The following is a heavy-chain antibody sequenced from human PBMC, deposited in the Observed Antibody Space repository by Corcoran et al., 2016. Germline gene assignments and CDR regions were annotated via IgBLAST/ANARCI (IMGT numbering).Heavy chain of an antibody. Sequence: EVQLVQSGAEVKKPGESLKISCKGSGYSFTSYCIGWVRQMPGKGLEWRGIIYPGDSGTRDSPSFQGQVTISADKSISTAYLQWSSLKASDTAMYYCARLGGIRGVITSPDYWGQGTLVTVSS. J-gene: IGHJ4*02. V-gene: IGHV5-51*01. CDR3: ARLGGIRGVITSPDY. CDR2: IYPGDSGT. D-gene: IGHD3-10*01. CDR1: GYSFTSYC.